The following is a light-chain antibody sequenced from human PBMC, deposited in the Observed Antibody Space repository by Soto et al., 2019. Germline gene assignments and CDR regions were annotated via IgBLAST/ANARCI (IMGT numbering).Light chain of an antibody. CDR1: QSVGSN. Sequence: EIVMTQSPATLSVSPGERVTLSCRARQSVGSNLAWYQQTPGQAPRVVIYDASTRATVIPARFSGSGSGTEFTLTISDVEPEDFAVYYCHQRQSWPRTFGQGTKVDNK. CDR3: HQRQSWPRT. CDR2: DAS. V-gene: IGKV3-15*01. J-gene: IGKJ1*01.